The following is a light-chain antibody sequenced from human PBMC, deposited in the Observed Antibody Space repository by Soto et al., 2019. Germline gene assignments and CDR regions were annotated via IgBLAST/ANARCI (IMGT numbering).Light chain of an antibody. CDR3: NQNYDLPWP. CDR1: QTISGNY. Sequence: EIAVTQSPASLSLSPGESVTLSCRTSQTISGNYLSWYQRRPGQAPRLLIFGASIRATDIPARFSGSGSGRDFTIAITSLEPEDFAVYYCNQNYDLPWPFGQGTKLEMK. J-gene: IGKJ2*01. V-gene: IGKV3D-7*01. CDR2: GAS.